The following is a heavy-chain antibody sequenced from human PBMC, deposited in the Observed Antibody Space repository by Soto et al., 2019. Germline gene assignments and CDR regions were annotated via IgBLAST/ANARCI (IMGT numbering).Heavy chain of an antibody. CDR1: GSTFSTYC. V-gene: IGHV1-46*01. CDR2: INPSGGST. D-gene: IGHD4-4*01. Sequence: ASVKLSCKASGSTFSTYCMHWVRQAPGQGYEWMGIINPSGGSTTYAQKFQGRVTMPRDTSTTTVYMELSSLKSEDTAVYYCARYDYNGYYFDYWGQGTLVTVSS. CDR3: ARYDYNGYYFDY. J-gene: IGHJ4*02.